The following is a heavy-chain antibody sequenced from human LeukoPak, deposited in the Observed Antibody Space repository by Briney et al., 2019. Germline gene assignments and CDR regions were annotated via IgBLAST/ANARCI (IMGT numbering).Heavy chain of an antibody. CDR1: GFTFSSYS. CDR2: ISYDGSNK. Sequence: GGSLRLSCAASGFTFSSYSMNWVRQAPGKGLEWVAVISYDGSNKYYADSVKGRFTISRDNSKNTLYLQMNSLRAEDTAVYYCARAPEFRGECDPFDYWGQGTLVTVSS. D-gene: IGHD3-10*01. CDR3: ARAPEFRGECDPFDY. J-gene: IGHJ4*02. V-gene: IGHV3-30*03.